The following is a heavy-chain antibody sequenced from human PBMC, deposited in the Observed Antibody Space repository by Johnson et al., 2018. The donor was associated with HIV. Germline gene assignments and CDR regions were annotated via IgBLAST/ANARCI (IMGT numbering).Heavy chain of an antibody. V-gene: IGHV3-30*03. D-gene: IGHD6-19*01. CDR2: ISSDRSNK. CDR3: ARDVRQGEGQWLVHAFDI. CDR1: VFTLSTYA. J-gene: IGHJ3*02. Sequence: QVQLVESGGDMVQPGRSLRLSCAASVFTLSTYAMHWVRQAPGKGLEWVAVISSDRSNKYYADSVKGRFSISRDNAKNTVYLQLNSLRAEDTAVYYCARDVRQGEGQWLVHAFDIWGQGTMVTVSS.